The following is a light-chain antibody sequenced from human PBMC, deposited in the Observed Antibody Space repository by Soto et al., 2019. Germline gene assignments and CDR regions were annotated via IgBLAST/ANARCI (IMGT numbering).Light chain of an antibody. J-gene: IGKJ1*01. V-gene: IGKV1-5*01. CDR3: QQYSDSSGA. Sequence: DIQMTQSPSTLSASVGDRVTITCRARQSISSWLAWYQQKPGKAPKLLIYDASSLESGVPSRFSGSGSGTDFTLTISSLQPDDFATYYCQQYSDSSGAFGQGTKVDIK. CDR1: QSISSW. CDR2: DAS.